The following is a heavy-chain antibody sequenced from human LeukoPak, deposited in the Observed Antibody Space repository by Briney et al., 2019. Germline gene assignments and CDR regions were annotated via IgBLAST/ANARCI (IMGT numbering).Heavy chain of an antibody. J-gene: IGHJ4*02. V-gene: IGHV3-7*01. D-gene: IGHD3-10*01. CDR3: ARIGGSGTYWDY. CDR1: GFTFSDYW. CDR2: IKYHGSDE. Sequence: PAGTLSFYCAASGFTFSDYWLSWLRQAPGKGLEWVANIKYHGSDEHYVDSVRGRFTISRDNAKNSLFLQMNSLRAEDTAVYYCARIGGSGTYWDYWGQGTLVTVSS.